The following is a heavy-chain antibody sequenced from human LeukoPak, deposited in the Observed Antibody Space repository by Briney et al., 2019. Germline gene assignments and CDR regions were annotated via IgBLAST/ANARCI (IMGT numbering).Heavy chain of an antibody. Sequence: SVKVSCKASGNTFSSYTISWVRQAPGQGLEWMGRIIPILCIANYAQKFQGRVTITADKSTSTAYMELSSLRSEDTAVYYCARALIVGATIGAFQHWGQGTLVTVSS. CDR1: GNTFSSYT. D-gene: IGHD1-26*01. CDR3: ARALIVGATIGAFQH. CDR2: IIPILCIA. J-gene: IGHJ1*01. V-gene: IGHV1-69*02.